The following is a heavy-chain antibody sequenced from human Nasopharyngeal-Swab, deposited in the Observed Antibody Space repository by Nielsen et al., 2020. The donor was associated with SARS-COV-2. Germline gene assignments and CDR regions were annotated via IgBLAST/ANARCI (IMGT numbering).Heavy chain of an antibody. CDR1: GFIFSASA. Sequence: GESLKIYCAASGFIFSASAMHWVRQASGKGLEWLGRIGDKDHNYATTYGASVKGRFTISRDDSKNTVFLQMDSLKTEDTALYYCTNDFYFDYWGQGTLVNVAS. D-gene: IGHD1-1*01. V-gene: IGHV3-73*01. J-gene: IGHJ4*02. CDR3: TNDFYFDY. CDR2: IGDKDHNYAT.